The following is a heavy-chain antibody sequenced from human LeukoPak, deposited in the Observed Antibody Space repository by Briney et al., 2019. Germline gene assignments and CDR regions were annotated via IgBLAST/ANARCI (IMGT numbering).Heavy chain of an antibody. D-gene: IGHD1-1*01. J-gene: IGHJ4*02. CDR3: ARDLSSGGWTLEFDY. Sequence: GASVKVSCKNSGYPNSTYGVTWVRQAPGEGFPWIGWISGHTGNTKYAENFQGRISLTTDTSATTAYMELRSLTSDDTAVYYCARDLSSGGWTLEFDYWGQGSLVTVAS. CDR1: GYPNSTYG. V-gene: IGHV1-18*01. CDR2: ISGHTGNT.